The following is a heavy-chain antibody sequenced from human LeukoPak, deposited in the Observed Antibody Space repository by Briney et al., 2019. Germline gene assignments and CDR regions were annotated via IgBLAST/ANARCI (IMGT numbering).Heavy chain of an antibody. J-gene: IGHJ4*02. CDR1: GGSFSGYY. D-gene: IGHD6-19*01. V-gene: IGHV4-34*01. CDR2: INHSGST. Sequence: SETLSLTCAVYGGSFSGYYWSGIRQPPGKGLEWIGEINHSGSTNYNPSLKSRVTISVDTSKNQFSLKLSSVTAADTAVYYCARGLDQKTGYSSSWGQGTLVTVSS. CDR3: ARGLDQKTGYSSS.